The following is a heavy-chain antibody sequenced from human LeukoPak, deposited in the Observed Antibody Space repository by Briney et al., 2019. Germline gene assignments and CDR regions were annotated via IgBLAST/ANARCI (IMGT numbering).Heavy chain of an antibody. Sequence: GESLKISCKGSGYSFTSHWIAWVRQMPGKGLEWMGIIYPGNPETRYSPSFQGQVTMSADKSIRTAYPQWSSLKASDTAIYYCARGVVGANGYFYGMDVWGQGTTVTVSS. CDR1: GYSFTSHW. CDR2: IYPGNPET. CDR3: ARGVVGANGYFYGMDV. D-gene: IGHD1-26*01. J-gene: IGHJ6*02. V-gene: IGHV5-51*01.